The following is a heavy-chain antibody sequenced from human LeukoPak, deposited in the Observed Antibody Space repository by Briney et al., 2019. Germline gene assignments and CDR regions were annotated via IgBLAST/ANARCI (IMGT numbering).Heavy chain of an antibody. CDR2: INPNSGGT. J-gene: IGHJ4*02. Sequence: ASVKVSCKASGYTFTGYYMHWVRQAPGQGLEWMGRINPNSGGTNYARKFQGRVTMTRDTSISTAYMELSRLRSDDTAVYYCARGPMPPYSGSYKNPDYWGQGTLVTVSS. CDR3: ARGPMPPYSGSYKNPDY. D-gene: IGHD1-26*01. V-gene: IGHV1-2*06. CDR1: GYTFTGYY.